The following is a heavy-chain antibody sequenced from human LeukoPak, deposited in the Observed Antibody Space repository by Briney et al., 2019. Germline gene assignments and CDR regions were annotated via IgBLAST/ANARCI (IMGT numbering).Heavy chain of an antibody. D-gene: IGHD2-2*01. CDR3: ARELGYCSSTSCYAIYYYYYYGMDV. J-gene: IGHJ6*02. Sequence: ASVKVSCKASGYTFTSYYMHWVRQAPGQGLEWMGIINPSGGSTSYAQKFQGRVTMTRDTSTSTVYMELRSLRSEDTAVYYCARELGYCSSTSCYAIYYYYYYGMDVWGQGTTVTVSS. CDR2: INPSGGST. CDR1: GYTFTSYY. V-gene: IGHV1-46*01.